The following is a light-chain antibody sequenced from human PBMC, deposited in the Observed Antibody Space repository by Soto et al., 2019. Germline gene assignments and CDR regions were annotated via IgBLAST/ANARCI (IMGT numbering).Light chain of an antibody. Sequence: SYELTEPPSVSVAPGKTARLTCGGNNIERKSVHWDQQRPGQAPVLVMYYDNDRPSGIPERFSGSNSGNTATLTISRVEAGDEADYYCQVWDDNSDHVVFGGGTKVTVL. V-gene: IGLV3-21*04. CDR2: YDN. J-gene: IGLJ2*01. CDR3: QVWDDNSDHVV. CDR1: NIERKS.